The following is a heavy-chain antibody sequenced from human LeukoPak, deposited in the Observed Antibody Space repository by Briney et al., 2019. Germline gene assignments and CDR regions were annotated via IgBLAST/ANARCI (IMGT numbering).Heavy chain of an antibody. CDR1: GGSISSHY. CDR3: ARDGGRRNWFDP. V-gene: IGHV4-59*11. J-gene: IGHJ5*02. CDR2: IYYSGST. D-gene: IGHD3-16*01. Sequence: SETLSLTCTVSGGSISSHYWSWIRQPPGKGLEWIGYIYYSGSTNYNPSLKSRVTISVDTSKNQFSLKLSSVAAADTAVYYCARDGGRRNWFDPWGQGTLVTVSS.